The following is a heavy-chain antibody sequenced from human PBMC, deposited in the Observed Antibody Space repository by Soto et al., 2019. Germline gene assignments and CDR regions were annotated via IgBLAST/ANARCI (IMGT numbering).Heavy chain of an antibody. Sequence: EVQLVESGGGVVRPGGSLRLSCAASGFTFDDYGMSWVRQAPGKGLEWVSGINWNGGSTGYADSVKGRFTISRDNAKNSLYLQMNSLRAEDTALYYCPRGTNYDILTGYYYYGMDVWGQGTTVTVSS. D-gene: IGHD3-9*01. CDR2: INWNGGST. J-gene: IGHJ6*02. CDR3: PRGTNYDILTGYYYYGMDV. V-gene: IGHV3-20*04. CDR1: GFTFDDYG.